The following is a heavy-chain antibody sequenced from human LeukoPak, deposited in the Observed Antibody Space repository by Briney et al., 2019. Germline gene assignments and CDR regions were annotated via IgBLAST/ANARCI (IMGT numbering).Heavy chain of an antibody. CDR1: GYSFTSYW. CDR2: IYPADPDT. D-gene: IGHD1-1*01. J-gene: IGHJ4*02. V-gene: IGHV5-51*01. Sequence: GESLKISCKGSGYSFTSYWIGWVRQMPGKGLEWMGVIYPADPDTRYSPSFQGQVTISADKSITTAYLQWSSLKASDTAMYYCTRLASEGTFDYWGQGTLVTVSS. CDR3: TRLASEGTFDY.